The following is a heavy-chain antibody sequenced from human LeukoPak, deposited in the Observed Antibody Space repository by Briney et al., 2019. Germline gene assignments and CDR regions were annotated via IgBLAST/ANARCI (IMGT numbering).Heavy chain of an antibody. D-gene: IGHD3-22*01. Sequence: GGSLRLSCAASGFTFSSYGMSWVRQAPGKGLEWVSTISGRRDSTSYADSVKGRFTISRDNSKNTLYLQMNSLRAEDTALYYCARDGSPGITMIVVANIDYWGQGTLVTVSS. CDR2: ISGRRDST. J-gene: IGHJ4*02. CDR3: ARDGSPGITMIVVANIDY. V-gene: IGHV3-23*01. CDR1: GFTFSSYG.